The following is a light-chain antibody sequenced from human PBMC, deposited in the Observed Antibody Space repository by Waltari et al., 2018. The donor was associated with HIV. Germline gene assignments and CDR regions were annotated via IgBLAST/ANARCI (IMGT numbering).Light chain of an antibody. CDR2: QDV. CDR1: KLGDRH. CDR3: QAWDFDTDTAV. Sequence: SYELTQPPSVSVTPGQTANINCPGDKLGDRHICWYQQKSGQSPLLLIFQDVRRPSGIADRFSGSNSGDTATLTISGTQAMDEADYYCQAWDFDTDTAVFGGGTRLTVL. V-gene: IGLV3-1*01. J-gene: IGLJ2*01.